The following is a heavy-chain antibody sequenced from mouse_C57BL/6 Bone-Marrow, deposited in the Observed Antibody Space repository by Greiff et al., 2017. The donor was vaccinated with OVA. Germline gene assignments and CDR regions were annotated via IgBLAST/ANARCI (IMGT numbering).Heavy chain of an antibody. CDR1: GFTFSSYG. CDR2: ISSGGSYT. V-gene: IGHV5-6*02. D-gene: IGHD2-1*01. J-gene: IGHJ4*01. Sequence: DVKLVESGGDLVKPGGSLKLSCAASGFTFSSYGMSWVRQTPDKRLEWVATISSGGSYTYYPDSVKGRFTISRDNAKNTLYLQMSSLKSEDTAMYYCARRSYGRAMDYWGQGTSVTVSS. CDR3: ARRSYGRAMDY.